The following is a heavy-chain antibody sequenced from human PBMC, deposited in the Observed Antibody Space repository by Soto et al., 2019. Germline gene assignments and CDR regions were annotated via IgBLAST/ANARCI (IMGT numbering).Heavy chain of an antibody. D-gene: IGHD3-10*01. J-gene: IGHJ4*02. Sequence: EVQLLESGGGLAQTGGSLRLSCAASGFTFGSFAMTWVRQAPGKGLEWVSGISGDGGFTYYADSVKGRFTISRDNSRTTLYLQINSPRAEDTAIYYCARTPGEYYYGRYYFDYWGQGTLVTVSS. CDR2: ISGDGGFT. V-gene: IGHV3-23*01. CDR1: GFTFGSFA. CDR3: ARTPGEYYYGRYYFDY.